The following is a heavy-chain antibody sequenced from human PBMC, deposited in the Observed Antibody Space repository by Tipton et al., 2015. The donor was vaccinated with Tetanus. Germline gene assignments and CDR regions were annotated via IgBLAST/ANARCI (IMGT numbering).Heavy chain of an antibody. V-gene: IGHV4-31*03. D-gene: IGHD1-26*01. CDR3: ARGQAGGSYGGSFDY. CDR1: NGSLTVGGYY. Sequence: TLSLTCSVSNGSLTVGGYYWSWIRQHPGKGPEWLGYIFYIGTTYYNPSLQSRISISADTSKNQFSLMLTSVTAADTAVYYCARGQAGGSYGGSFDYWGQGVVATVSS. CDR2: IFYIGTT. J-gene: IGHJ4*02.